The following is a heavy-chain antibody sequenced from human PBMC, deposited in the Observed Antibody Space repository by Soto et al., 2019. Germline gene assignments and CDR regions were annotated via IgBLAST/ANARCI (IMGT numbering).Heavy chain of an antibody. CDR2: ISSSSSYI. J-gene: IGHJ4*02. V-gene: IGHV3-21*01. Sequence: GGSLRLSCAASGFTFSSYSMNWVRQAPGKGLEWVSSISSSSSYIYYADSVKGRFTISRDNAKNSLYLQMNSLRAEDTAVYYCARPIMTTVTPIDYWGQGTLVTVSS. CDR3: ARPIMTTVTPIDY. D-gene: IGHD4-17*01. CDR1: GFTFSSYS.